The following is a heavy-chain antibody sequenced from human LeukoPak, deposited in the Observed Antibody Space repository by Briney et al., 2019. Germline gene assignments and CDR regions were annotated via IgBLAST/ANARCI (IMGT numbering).Heavy chain of an antibody. CDR1: GITFNNYA. Sequence: PGGSLRLSCVASGITFNNYAMSWVRQGPGMGLEWVSSISGAGGSTYYADSVKGRFTISRDNSKKTLYLEMSSLRAEGAAVYDCAINYSLDYWGQGTLVTVSS. D-gene: IGHD2-21*01. CDR2: ISGAGGST. J-gene: IGHJ4*02. V-gene: IGHV3-23*01. CDR3: AINYSLDY.